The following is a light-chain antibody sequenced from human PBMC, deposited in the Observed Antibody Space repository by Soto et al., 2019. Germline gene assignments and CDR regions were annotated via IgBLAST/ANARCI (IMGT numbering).Light chain of an antibody. Sequence: DIQMTQSPSSLSASVGDRVTITCRASQSIGKHLNWYQQKPGKAPKFLIYAASNLQSGVPSRFSGSGSGTDFTLTVNSLQPEDFATYYCQQSYSTPSTFGQGTRLEIK. CDR1: QSIGKH. CDR3: QQSYSTPST. CDR2: AAS. J-gene: IGKJ5*01. V-gene: IGKV1-39*01.